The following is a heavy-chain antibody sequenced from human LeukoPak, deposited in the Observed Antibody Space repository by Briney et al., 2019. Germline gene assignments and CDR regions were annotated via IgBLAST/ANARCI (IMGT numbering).Heavy chain of an antibody. J-gene: IGHJ4*02. V-gene: IGHV4-39*01. CDR3: ARHEDRNWYFDH. D-gene: IGHD1-1*01. CDR1: GGSISSSYYY. Sequence: SETLSLTCTVSGGSISSSYYYWGWIRQPPGKGLEWIGTIYYSGSTYYNPSPKSRVTISVDTSANQFSLKLSSVTAPDTAVYYCARHEDRNWYFDHWGQGTLVTVSS. CDR2: IYYSGST.